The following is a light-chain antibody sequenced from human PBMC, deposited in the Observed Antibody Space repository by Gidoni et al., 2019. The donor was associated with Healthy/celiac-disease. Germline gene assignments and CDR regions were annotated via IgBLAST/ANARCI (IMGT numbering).Light chain of an antibody. CDR3: QQYYSTLLST. CDR2: WAS. J-gene: IGKJ2*01. V-gene: IGKV4-1*01. Sequence: DILMTQSPDSLAVYLGDRATINCKSSQSVLYTSNDKNYLAWYQQKPGQPATLLIYWASTRESGVPDRFSGSGSGTDFTLTISSLQAEDVSVYYCQQYYSTLLSTFGQGTKLEIK. CDR1: QSVLYTSNDKNY.